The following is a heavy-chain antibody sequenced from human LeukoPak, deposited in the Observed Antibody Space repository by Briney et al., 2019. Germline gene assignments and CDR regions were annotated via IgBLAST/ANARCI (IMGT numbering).Heavy chain of an antibody. J-gene: IGHJ5*02. CDR3: ATYVSGTPNWFDP. CDR1: GGSISSYY. V-gene: IGHV4-59*01. CDR2: IYYSGST. D-gene: IGHD3-10*01. Sequence: PSETLSLTCIVSGGSISSYYWSWIRQPPGKGLEWIGYIYYSGSTNYNPSLKSRVTISVDTSKNQFSLKLNSVTAADTAVYYCATYVSGTPNWFDPWGQGTLVTVSS.